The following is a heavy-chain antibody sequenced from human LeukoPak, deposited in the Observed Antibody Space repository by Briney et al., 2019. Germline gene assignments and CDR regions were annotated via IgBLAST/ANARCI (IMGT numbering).Heavy chain of an antibody. J-gene: IGHJ4*02. Sequence: PGGSLRLSCTVSGFSLSSYALSWVRRAPGKGLEWVSATSSSDAGKYYADSVRGRFTISRDNSRNTMYLQMNSLRAEDTAVYYCAKVMAVATITRGFDYWGPGTLVTVSS. V-gene: IGHV3-23*01. D-gene: IGHD5-12*01. CDR2: TSSSDAGK. CDR3: AKVMAVATITRGFDY. CDR1: GFSLSSYA.